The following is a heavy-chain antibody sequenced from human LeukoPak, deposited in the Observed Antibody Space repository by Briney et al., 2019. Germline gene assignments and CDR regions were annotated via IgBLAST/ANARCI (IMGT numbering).Heavy chain of an antibody. Sequence: GGSLRLSCAASGFTFSSYSMNWVRQAPGKGLEWVSSISSSSSYIYYADSVKGRFTISRDNAKNSLYLQMNSLRAEDTAVYYCARDEDYYDSSGYYFGYWGQGTLVTVSS. CDR1: GFTFSSYS. CDR2: ISSSSSYI. J-gene: IGHJ4*02. D-gene: IGHD3-22*01. V-gene: IGHV3-21*01. CDR3: ARDEDYYDSSGYYFGY.